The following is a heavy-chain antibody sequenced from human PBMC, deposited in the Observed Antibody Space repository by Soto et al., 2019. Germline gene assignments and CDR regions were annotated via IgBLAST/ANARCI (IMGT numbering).Heavy chain of an antibody. J-gene: IGHJ4*02. Sequence: EVQLVESGGGLVKPGGSLRLSCAASGFTFSNAWMSWVRQAPGKGLEWVGRIKSKTDGGTTDYAAPMKGRFTISRDDSKNTLYLQMNSLKTEDTAVYYCTTVLVVVPADFDYWGQGTLVTVSS. CDR3: TTVLVVVPADFDY. D-gene: IGHD2-2*01. V-gene: IGHV3-15*01. CDR2: IKSKTDGGTT. CDR1: GFTFSNAW.